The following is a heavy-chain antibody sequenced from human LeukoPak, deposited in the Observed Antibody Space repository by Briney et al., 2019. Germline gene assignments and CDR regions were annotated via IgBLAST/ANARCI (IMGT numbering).Heavy chain of an antibody. V-gene: IGHV1-18*01. CDR2: ISGYNGNT. Sequence: ASVKVSCKTSGYTFTNYGVDWVRQAPGQGLEWMGYISGYNGNTNYAQKLQGRVTMTTDTSTSTAYMELRSLRSDDTAVYYCARDKTNYYDSSGYYNYWGQGTLVTVSS. D-gene: IGHD3-22*01. J-gene: IGHJ4*02. CDR3: ARDKTNYYDSSGYYNY. CDR1: GYTFTNYG.